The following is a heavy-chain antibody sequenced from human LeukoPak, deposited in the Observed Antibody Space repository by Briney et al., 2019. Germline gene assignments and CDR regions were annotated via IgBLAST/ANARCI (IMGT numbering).Heavy chain of an antibody. Sequence: GGSLRLSCAASGFTFSSYWMHWVRHAPGKGLVWVSRINSDGSSTSYADSVKGRFTISRDNAKNTLYLQMNSLRAEDTAVYYCAREESKYDFWSGLRRWFEPWGQGTLVTASS. D-gene: IGHD3-3*01. CDR3: AREESKYDFWSGLRRWFEP. CDR1: GFTFSSYW. V-gene: IGHV3-74*01. J-gene: IGHJ5*02. CDR2: INSDGSST.